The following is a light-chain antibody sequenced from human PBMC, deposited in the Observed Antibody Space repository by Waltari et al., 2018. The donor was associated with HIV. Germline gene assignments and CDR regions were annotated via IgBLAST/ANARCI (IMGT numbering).Light chain of an antibody. CDR2: SAS. CDR3: QKYNSAPHT. J-gene: IGKJ1*01. V-gene: IGKV1-27*01. Sequence: IRMTQSSSSLSASVGDRITLTCRASQDIGSSLAWYQQMPGTVPKLVIFSASSLQSGVSSRFSGSGSGTYFTLTISSLQPEDAATYFCQKYNSAPHTFGQGTRVEI. CDR1: QDIGSS.